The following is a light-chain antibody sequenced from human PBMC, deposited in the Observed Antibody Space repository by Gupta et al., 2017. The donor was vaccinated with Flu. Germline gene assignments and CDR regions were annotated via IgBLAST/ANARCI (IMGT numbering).Light chain of an antibody. CDR3: QQRSNWPCLT. CDR1: QSVSNY. Sequence: EVVLTQSPATLSLSPGERATLSCRASQSVSNYLAWYQQKPGQPPRLLLYDASNRATGIPARFSGSGSGTDFTLTISSLEPEDFAVYYCQQRSNWPCLTFGGGTEVEIK. J-gene: IGKJ4*01. CDR2: DAS. V-gene: IGKV3-11*01.